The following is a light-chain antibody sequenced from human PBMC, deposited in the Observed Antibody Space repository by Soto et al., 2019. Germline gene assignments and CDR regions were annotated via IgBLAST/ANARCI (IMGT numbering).Light chain of an antibody. J-gene: IGKJ4*01. Sequence: EIGLTQSPGTLSLSPGERATLSCRASQSVSSSYLAWYQQKPGQAPRLLIYGASSRATGIPDRFSGSGSGTDFTLTISRLEPEDFAVYYCHQYVSSPLTFGGGTKVEIK. V-gene: IGKV3-20*01. CDR1: QSVSSSY. CDR3: HQYVSSPLT. CDR2: GAS.